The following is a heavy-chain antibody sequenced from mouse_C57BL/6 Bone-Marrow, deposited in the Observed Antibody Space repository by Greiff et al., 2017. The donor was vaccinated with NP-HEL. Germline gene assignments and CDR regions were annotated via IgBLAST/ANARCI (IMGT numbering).Heavy chain of an antibody. CDR3: TRERAYYGYDDAMDY. J-gene: IGHJ4*01. V-gene: IGHV5-9-1*02. CDR2: ISSGGDYI. D-gene: IGHD2-9*01. Sequence: EVQLQESGEGLVKPGGSLKLSCAASGFTFSSYAMSWVRQTPEKRLEWVAYISSGGDYIYYADTVKGRFTISRDKARNTLYLQMSSLKSEDTAMYYCTRERAYYGYDDAMDYWGQGTSVTVSS. CDR1: GFTFSSYA.